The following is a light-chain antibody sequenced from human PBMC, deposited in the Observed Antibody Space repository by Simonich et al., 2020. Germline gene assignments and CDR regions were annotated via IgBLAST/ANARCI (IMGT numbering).Light chain of an antibody. CDR1: QSVLYSSNNKNY. Sequence: DIVMTQSADSLAVSLGERATINCKSSQSVLYSSNNKNYLAWYKQKPGKPPKLLIYWASTRESGVPARFSGSGSGTDFTLTISSLQAEDVAVYYCQQYYSTLLTFGGGTKVEIK. V-gene: IGKV4-1*01. J-gene: IGKJ4*01. CDR2: WAS. CDR3: QQYYSTLLT.